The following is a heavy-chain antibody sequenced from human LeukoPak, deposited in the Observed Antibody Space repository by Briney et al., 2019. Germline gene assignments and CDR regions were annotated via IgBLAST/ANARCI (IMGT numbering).Heavy chain of an antibody. CDR2: IVVGSDNT. Sequence: AVTVSCKASGFTFTSRSAVQWVRQARGQRLEWIGWIVVGSDNTNYAQKFQERVTITRDMSTRTSYRELSSVRSEDTAVYYCAAPYTSTWFDYWGQGSLVSASS. V-gene: IGHV1-58*01. CDR3: AAPYTSTWFDY. D-gene: IGHD6-13*01. CDR1: GFTFTSRSA. J-gene: IGHJ4*02.